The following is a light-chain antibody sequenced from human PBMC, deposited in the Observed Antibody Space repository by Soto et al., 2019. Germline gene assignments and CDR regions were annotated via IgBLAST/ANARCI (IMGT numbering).Light chain of an antibody. CDR3: QQYKNCPPYT. Sequence: EIVMTQSPATLSVSPGERATLSCRASQSVSSNFAWYQQKHGQAPRRLLYGASPRGTGIPARFSGSGSGTEFTLTISSLQFEDFAVDYCQQYKNCPPYTFGQGTKLEIK. V-gene: IGKV3-15*01. J-gene: IGKJ2*01. CDR2: GAS. CDR1: QSVSSN.